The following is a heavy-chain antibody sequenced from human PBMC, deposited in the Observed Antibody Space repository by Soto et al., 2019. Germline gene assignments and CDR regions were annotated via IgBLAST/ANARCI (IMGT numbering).Heavy chain of an antibody. CDR3: ASLSASTYSPRPFDF. CDR2: VKSDGTTA. Sequence: EVLLVESGGGLVQPGGSLRLSCEASGFAFTSYWMHWVRQAPGKGLVWVAGVKSDGTTATYADSVRGRFTISRDNAKNTLYLQMNSLSAEDTAVYYCASLSASTYSPRPFDFWGQGTQVTVSS. V-gene: IGHV3-74*01. D-gene: IGHD2-15*01. CDR1: GFAFTSYW. J-gene: IGHJ4*02.